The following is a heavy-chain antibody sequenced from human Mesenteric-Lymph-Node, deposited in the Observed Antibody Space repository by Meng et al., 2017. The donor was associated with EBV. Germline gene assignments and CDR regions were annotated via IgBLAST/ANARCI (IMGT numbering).Heavy chain of an antibody. D-gene: IGHD3-16*02. CDR1: GGSSSSNRDF. J-gene: IGHJ4*02. Sequence: QIQVLRVGPGRVEPSETPSVSCSVSGGSSSSNRDFWAWIRQPPWGGLEWIGSIFNTAGTYYNPSLKSRVTISVDTSKNQFSLNLSSVTAADTAVYYCANTYRSNNLYFDYWGQGTLVTVSS. CDR2: IFNTAGT. CDR3: ANTYRSNNLYFDY. V-gene: IGHV4-39*05.